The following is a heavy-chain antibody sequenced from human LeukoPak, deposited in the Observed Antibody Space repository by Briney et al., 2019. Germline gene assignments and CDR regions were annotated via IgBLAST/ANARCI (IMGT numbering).Heavy chain of an antibody. D-gene: IGHD3-22*01. Sequence: ASVKVSCKASGGTFSSYAISWVRQAPGQGLEWMGWISAYNGDTNYAQKLQGRVTMTTDTSTSTAYMELRSLRSDDTAVYYCARGAYYYDSSVISWFDPWGQGTLVTVSS. CDR1: GGTFSSYA. CDR2: ISAYNGDT. V-gene: IGHV1-18*01. CDR3: ARGAYYYDSSVISWFDP. J-gene: IGHJ5*02.